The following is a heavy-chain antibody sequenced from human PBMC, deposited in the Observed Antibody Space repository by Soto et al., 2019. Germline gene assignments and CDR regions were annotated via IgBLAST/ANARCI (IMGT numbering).Heavy chain of an antibody. D-gene: IGHD2-15*01. CDR3: ARPPSLYCSGGSCYFSDY. CDR1: GYSFPSYW. Sequence: GESLKISCKGSGYSFPSYWIGWVRQMPGKGLEWMGIIYPGDSDTRYSPSFQGQVTISADKSISTAYLQWSSLKASDTAMYYCARPPSLYCSGGSCYFSDYWGQGTLVTVSS. CDR2: IYPGDSDT. V-gene: IGHV5-51*01. J-gene: IGHJ4*02.